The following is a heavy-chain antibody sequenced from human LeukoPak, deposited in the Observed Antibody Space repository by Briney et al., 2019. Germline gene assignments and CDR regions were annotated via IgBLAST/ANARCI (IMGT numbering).Heavy chain of an antibody. J-gene: IGHJ4*02. D-gene: IGHD2-2*02. Sequence: SETLSHTCTVSGGSISNYHWSWIRQPPGKGLEWIGYIYYSGSTNYNPSLKSRVSISVDTSKNQFSLRLTSVTAADTAVYYCARYCSSTTCYTRGGDYWGQGTLVTVSS. CDR3: ARYCSSTTCYTRGGDY. CDR2: IYYSGST. V-gene: IGHV4-59*08. CDR1: GGSISNYH.